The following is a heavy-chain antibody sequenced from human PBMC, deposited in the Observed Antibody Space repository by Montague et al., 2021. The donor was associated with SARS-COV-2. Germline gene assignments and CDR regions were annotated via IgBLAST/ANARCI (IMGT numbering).Heavy chain of an antibody. D-gene: IGHD3-22*01. J-gene: IGHJ4*01. Sequence: SDTLSLTCTVSGGSISSYYWSWIRQPPGKGLEWIGYIYYSGSTNXNPSLKSRVTISVDTSKNQFSLKVRSVTAADTAVYYCARGDYYDSTGYYDYWGQGTLVTVSS. CDR1: GGSISSYY. CDR3: ARGDYYDSTGYYDY. V-gene: IGHV4-59*07. CDR2: IYYSGST.